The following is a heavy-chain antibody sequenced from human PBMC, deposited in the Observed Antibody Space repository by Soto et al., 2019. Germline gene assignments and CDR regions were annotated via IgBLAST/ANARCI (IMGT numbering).Heavy chain of an antibody. CDR2: IWYDGSNK. J-gene: IGHJ6*03. CDR1: GFTFSSYG. D-gene: IGHD3-10*01. CDR3: ARVRGDSYYYYMDV. Sequence: QVQLVESGGGVVQPGRSLRLSCAASGFTFSSYGMHWVRQAPGKGLGWVAVIWYDGSNKYYADSVKGRFTISRDNSKNTLDLQMNSLRAEDTAVYYCARVRGDSYYYYMDVWGKGTTVTVSS. V-gene: IGHV3-33*01.